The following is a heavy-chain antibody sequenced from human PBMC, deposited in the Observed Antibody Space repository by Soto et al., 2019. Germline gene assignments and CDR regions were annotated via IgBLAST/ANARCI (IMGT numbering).Heavy chain of an antibody. V-gene: IGHV2-70*01. CDR1: GFSLSTSGMC. CDR3: ARMGGLENSYYNSVMDV. Sequence: SVPTLVNPTQTLTLTCTFSGFSLSTSGMCVSWIRQPPGKALEWLALIDWDDDKYYSTSLKTRLTISKDTSKNQVVLTMTNMDPVDTDTYYCARMGGLENSYYNSVMDVWGHETTAPVSS. J-gene: IGHJ6*02. CDR2: IDWDDDK. D-gene: IGHD3-16*01.